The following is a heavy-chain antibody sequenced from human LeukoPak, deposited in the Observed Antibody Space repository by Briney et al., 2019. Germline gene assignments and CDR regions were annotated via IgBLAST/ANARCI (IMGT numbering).Heavy chain of an antibody. Sequence: SETLSLTCTVSGGSISSSSYYWGWIRQPPGKGLEWIGSIYYSGSTYYNPSLKSRVTISVDTSKNQFSLKLSSVTAADTAVYYCARARITYYDFWSGYYHDYWGQGTLVTVSS. CDR2: IYYSGST. CDR3: ARARITYYDFWSGYYHDY. V-gene: IGHV4-39*01. CDR1: GGSISSSSYY. J-gene: IGHJ4*02. D-gene: IGHD3-3*01.